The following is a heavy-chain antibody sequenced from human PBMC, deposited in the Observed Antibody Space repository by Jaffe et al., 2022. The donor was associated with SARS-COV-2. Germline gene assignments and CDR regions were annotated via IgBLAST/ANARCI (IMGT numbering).Heavy chain of an antibody. D-gene: IGHD3-3*01. J-gene: IGHJ4*02. V-gene: IGHV3-33*01. CDR3: ARDLVDFWSWYAFDY. CDR2: IWYDGSNK. CDR1: GFTFSSYG. Sequence: QVQLVESGGGVVQPGRSLRLSCAASGFTFSSYGMHWVRQAPGKGLEWVAVIWYDGSNKYYADSVKGRFTISRDNSKNTLYLQMNSLRAEDTAVYYCARDLVDFWSWYAFDYWGQGTLVTVSS.